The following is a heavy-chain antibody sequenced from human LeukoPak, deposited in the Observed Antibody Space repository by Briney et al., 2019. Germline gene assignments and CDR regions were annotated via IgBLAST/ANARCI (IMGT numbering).Heavy chain of an antibody. CDR1: GGSISSYY. J-gene: IGHJ4*02. V-gene: IGHV4-4*07. CDR2: IYTSGST. D-gene: IGHD2-2*01. Sequence: SETLPLTCTVSGGSISSYYWSWIRQPAGKGLEWIGRIYTSGSTNYNPSLKSRVTMSVDTSKNQFSLKLSSVTAADTAVYYCARGPDIVVVPAAPYFDYWGQGTLVTVSS. CDR3: ARGPDIVVVPAAPYFDY.